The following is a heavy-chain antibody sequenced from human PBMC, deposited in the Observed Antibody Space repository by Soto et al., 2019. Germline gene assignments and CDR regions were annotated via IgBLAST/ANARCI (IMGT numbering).Heavy chain of an antibody. CDR2: ISLSGSTI. J-gene: IGHJ4*02. V-gene: IGHV3-48*03. D-gene: IGHD3-3*02. Sequence: GGSMRLSCAASGFAFSNYEMNWVRQAPGKGLEWVSYISLSGSTIYYADSVKGRFTISRDDAKNSLYLQMDSLRADDTAVYYCARESFSASPNFFDYWGQGTLVTVSS. CDR3: ARESFSASPNFFDY. CDR1: GFAFSNYE.